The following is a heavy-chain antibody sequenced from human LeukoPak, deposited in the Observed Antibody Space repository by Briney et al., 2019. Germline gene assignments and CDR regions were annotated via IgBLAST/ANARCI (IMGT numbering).Heavy chain of an antibody. CDR2: IYWDDDK. CDR1: GFSLSDTGVG. J-gene: IGHJ4*02. Sequence: SGPTLVKPAQTLTLTCTFSGFSLSDTGVGVGWIRQPPGKALEWLALIYWDDDKRYSPSLKNRLTITKDTSKNQVVLTMTNMDPKDTATYYCARRAQVYVLGFYFDYWGQGTLVTVSS. CDR3: ARRAQVYVLGFYFDY. V-gene: IGHV2-5*02. D-gene: IGHD1-14*01.